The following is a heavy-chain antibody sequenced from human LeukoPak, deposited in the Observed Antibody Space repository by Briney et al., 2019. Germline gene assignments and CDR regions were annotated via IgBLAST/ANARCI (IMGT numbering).Heavy chain of an antibody. CDR1: GFTFSSYS. Sequence: GGSLRLSCAASGFTFSSYSMNWVRQAPGKGLEWVSSISSSSSYIYYADSVKGRFTISRDNAKNSLYLQMNSLRAEDTAVYYCARPQELGYCSGGSCHNTAYYYYGMDVWGKGTTVTVSS. D-gene: IGHD2-15*01. CDR2: ISSSSSYI. V-gene: IGHV3-21*01. J-gene: IGHJ6*04. CDR3: ARPQELGYCSGGSCHNTAYYYYGMDV.